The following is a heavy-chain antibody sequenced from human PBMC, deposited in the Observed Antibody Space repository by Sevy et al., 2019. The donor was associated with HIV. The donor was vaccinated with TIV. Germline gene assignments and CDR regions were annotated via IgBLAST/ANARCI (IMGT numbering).Heavy chain of an antibody. Sequence: SETLSLTCTVSGGSISGYYWSWIRQPPGKGLEWIGYIYYSGSTNYNPSLKNRVTMSVDTSKNQFSLKMSSLTAADTAVYYCARTPVIMITSGGVIALRQFDFWGQGTLVTVSS. CDR3: ARTPVIMITSGGVIALRQFDF. D-gene: IGHD3-16*02. J-gene: IGHJ4*02. CDR2: IYYSGST. CDR1: GGSISGYY. V-gene: IGHV4-59*01.